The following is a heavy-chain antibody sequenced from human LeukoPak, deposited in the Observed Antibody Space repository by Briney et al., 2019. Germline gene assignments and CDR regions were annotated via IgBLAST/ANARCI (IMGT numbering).Heavy chain of an antibody. J-gene: IGHJ4*02. CDR3: ARDPRNYGGNPFDY. CDR2: ISGGST. V-gene: IGHV3-38-3*01. CDR1: GFTVSSNE. D-gene: IGHD4-23*01. Sequence: GGSLRLSCAASGFTVSSNEMSLVRQAPGKGLEWVSSISGGSTYYADSRKGRFTISRDNSKNTLHLQMNSLRAEDTAVYYCARDPRNYGGNPFDYWGQGTLVTVSS.